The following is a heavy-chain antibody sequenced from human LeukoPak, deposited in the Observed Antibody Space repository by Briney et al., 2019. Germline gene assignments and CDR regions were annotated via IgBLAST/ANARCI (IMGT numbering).Heavy chain of an antibody. D-gene: IGHD5-18*01. CDR2: IYYSGST. J-gene: IGHJ3*02. CDR1: GGSISSYY. CDR3: ARDGIQLGARAFDI. V-gene: IGHV4-59*01. Sequence: SETLSLTCTVSGGSISSYYWSWIRQPPGKGLEWIGYIYYSGSTNYNPSLKSRVTISVDTSKNQFSLKLSSVTAADTAVYYCARDGIQLGARAFDIWGQGTMVTVSS.